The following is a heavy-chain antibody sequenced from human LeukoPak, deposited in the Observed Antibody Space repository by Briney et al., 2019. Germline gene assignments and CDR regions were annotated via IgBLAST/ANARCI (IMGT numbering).Heavy chain of an antibody. J-gene: IGHJ6*03. V-gene: IGHV3-7*01. CDR2: IKQDGSEK. CDR1: GFTFSSYS. D-gene: IGHD2-2*02. Sequence: GGSLRLSCAASGFTFSSYSMSWVRQAPGKGLEWVANIKQDGSEKYYVDSVKGRFTISRDNAKNSLYLQMNSLRAEDTAVYYCARRALVVPAAIHYYYYMDVWGKGTTVTVSS. CDR3: ARRALVVPAAIHYYYYMDV.